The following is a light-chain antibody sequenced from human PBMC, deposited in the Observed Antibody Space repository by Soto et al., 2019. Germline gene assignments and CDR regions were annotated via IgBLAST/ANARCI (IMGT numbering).Light chain of an antibody. CDR2: GAS. CDR1: QSVSSN. CDR3: QQYNNWPIT. J-gene: IGKJ5*01. V-gene: IGKV3-15*01. Sequence: EIVMTQSQATLSVSPGERANLXCRASQSVSSNLAWYQQKPGQAPRLLIYGASTRATGIPATFSGSGSGTEFTLTISSLQSEDFAVYYCQQYNNWPITFGQGTRLEI.